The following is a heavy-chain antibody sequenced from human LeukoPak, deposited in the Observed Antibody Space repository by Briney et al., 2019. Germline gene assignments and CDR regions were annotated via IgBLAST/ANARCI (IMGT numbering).Heavy chain of an antibody. J-gene: IGHJ3*02. D-gene: IGHD6-13*01. CDR1: GGSFSGYY. CDR2: INHSGST. Sequence: PSETLSLTCAVYGGSFSGYYWSWIRQPPGKGLEWIGEINHSGSTNYNPSLKSRVTISVDTSKNQFSLKLSSVTAADTAVYYCASGNSSSWYSAFDIWGQGAMVTVSS. V-gene: IGHV4-34*01. CDR3: ASGNSSSWYSAFDI.